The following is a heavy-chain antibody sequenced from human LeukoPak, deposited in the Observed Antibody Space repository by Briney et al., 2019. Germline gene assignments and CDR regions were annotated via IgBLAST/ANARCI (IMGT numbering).Heavy chain of an antibody. J-gene: IGHJ4*02. CDR3: ASSYYYGSGSYHFDY. V-gene: IGHV4-59*01. Sequence: PSETLSLTCTVSGGSISSYYWSWIRQPPGKGLEWIGYIYYSGSTNYNPSLKSRVTISVDTSTNQFSLKLSSVTAADTAVYYCASSYYYGSGSYHFDYWGQGTLVTVSS. D-gene: IGHD3-10*01. CDR2: IYYSGST. CDR1: GGSISSYY.